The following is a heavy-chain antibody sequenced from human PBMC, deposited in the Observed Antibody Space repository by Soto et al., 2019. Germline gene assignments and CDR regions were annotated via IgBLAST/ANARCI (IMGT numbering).Heavy chain of an antibody. D-gene: IGHD5-18*01. CDR3: ARDTYSYGCFDY. CDR1: GYTFTSYY. V-gene: IGHV1-46*01. Sequence: GASVKVSCKASGYTFTSYYMHWVRQAPGQGLEWMGIINPSGGSTSCAQKFQGRVTMTRDTSTSTVYMELSSLRSEDTAVYYCARDTYSYGCFDYWGPGTLVTVSS. CDR2: INPSGGST. J-gene: IGHJ4*02.